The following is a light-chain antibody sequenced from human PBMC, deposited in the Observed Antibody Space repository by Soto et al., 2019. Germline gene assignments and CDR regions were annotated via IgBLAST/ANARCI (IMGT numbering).Light chain of an antibody. Sequence: EIVLTQSPVTLSLSPGERATPSCRASQSVSSYLAWYQQKPGQAPRLLIYDASNRATGIPARFSGSGSGTDFTLTISSLEPEDFAVYYCQERSNWPPWTFGQGTKVDIK. V-gene: IGKV3-11*01. CDR2: DAS. J-gene: IGKJ1*01. CDR3: QERSNWPPWT. CDR1: QSVSSY.